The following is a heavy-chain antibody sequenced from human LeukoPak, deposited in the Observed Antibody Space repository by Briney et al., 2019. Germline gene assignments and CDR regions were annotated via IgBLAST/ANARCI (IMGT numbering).Heavy chain of an antibody. Sequence: PGGSLRLSCAASGFSFSNCWMHWVRQDPARGLVWVARINYDGGGIDYADFVKGRFTISRDNSKNTLYLQMNSLRAEDTAVYYCARDSHYDSSGYSFYYYYGMDVWGQGTTVTVSS. CDR3: ARDSHYDSSGYSFYYYYGMDV. CDR2: INYDGGGI. V-gene: IGHV3-74*01. D-gene: IGHD3-22*01. CDR1: GFSFSNCW. J-gene: IGHJ6*02.